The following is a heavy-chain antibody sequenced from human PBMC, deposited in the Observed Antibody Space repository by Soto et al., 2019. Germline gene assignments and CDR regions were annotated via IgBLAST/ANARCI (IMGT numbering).Heavy chain of an antibody. D-gene: IGHD3-3*01. CDR3: ARGPSIFGVVMDV. J-gene: IGHJ6*02. CDR1: GFTFSSYG. Sequence: GSLRLSCAAPGFTFSSYGMHWVRQAPGRGLEWVAVIWYDGSNKYYADSVKGRFTISRDNSKNTLYLQMNSLRAEDTAVYYCARGPSIFGVVMDVWGQGTTVTVSS. V-gene: IGHV3-33*01. CDR2: IWYDGSNK.